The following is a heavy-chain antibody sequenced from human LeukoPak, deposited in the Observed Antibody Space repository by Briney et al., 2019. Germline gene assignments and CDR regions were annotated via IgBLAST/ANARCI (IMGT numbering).Heavy chain of an antibody. CDR3: ARERRDSSAYLVIDY. D-gene: IGHD3-22*01. J-gene: IGHJ4*02. V-gene: IGHV3-53*04. Sequence: GGSLRLSCAASGFTVSGNYMSWVRQAPGKGLEWVSVIYSDGSTYYAESVKGRFTISRHNSKNTLYLQMNSLRAEDTAVYYCARERRDSSAYLVIDYWGQGTLVTVSS. CDR2: IYSDGST. CDR1: GFTVSGNY.